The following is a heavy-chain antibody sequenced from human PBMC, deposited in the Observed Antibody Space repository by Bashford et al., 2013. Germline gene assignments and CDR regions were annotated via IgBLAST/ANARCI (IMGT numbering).Heavy chain of an antibody. CDR3: ARLGHSYDSGLGAFDI. CDR2: ISAYNGNT. CDR1: GYTFTSYG. D-gene: IGHD5-18*01. J-gene: IGHJ3*02. Sequence: ASVKVSCKASGYTFTSYGISWVRQAPGQGLEWMGWISAYNGNTNYAQKLQGRVTMTTDTSTSTAYMELRSLRSDDTAVYYCARLGHSYDSGLGAFDIWGQGTMVTVSS. V-gene: IGHV1-18*04.